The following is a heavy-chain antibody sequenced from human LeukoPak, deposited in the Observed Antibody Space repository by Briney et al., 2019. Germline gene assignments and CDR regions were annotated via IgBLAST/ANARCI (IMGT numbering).Heavy chain of an antibody. CDR1: GGSFGDYY. J-gene: IGHJ3*01. CDR3: AREGLDSAMVTSAAFDL. V-gene: IGHV4-34*01. D-gene: IGHD5-18*01. Sequence: SETLSLTCAVYGGSFGDYYWSWIRQPPGKGLEWIGEIHHSGSTNYNPSLKSRVTISLDTSKNQFSLELSSVTAADTAVYFCAREGLDSAMVTSAAFDLWGQGTMVTVSS. CDR2: IHHSGST.